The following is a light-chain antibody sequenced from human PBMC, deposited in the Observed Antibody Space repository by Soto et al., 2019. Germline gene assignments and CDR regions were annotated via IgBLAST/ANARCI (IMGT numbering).Light chain of an antibody. CDR3: QQSYSTLWT. J-gene: IGKJ1*01. CDR2: AAS. Sequence: DIQVTQSPSSLSASVGDRVTITCRASQTISGYLNWYQHKPGEAPKLLIYAASSLQGGVPSRFSGSGSGTHFTLTISSLQPEDSATYYCQQSYSTLWTFGQGTKVDIK. V-gene: IGKV1-39*01. CDR1: QTISGY.